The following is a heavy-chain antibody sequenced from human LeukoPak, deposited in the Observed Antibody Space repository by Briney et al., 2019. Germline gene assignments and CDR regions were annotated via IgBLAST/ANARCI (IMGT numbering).Heavy chain of an antibody. CDR3: AKVVVRGVIIEIPLYYGMDV. J-gene: IGHJ6*02. V-gene: IGHV3-53*01. CDR2: IYSGGST. CDR1: GVSVSNNC. D-gene: IGHD3-10*01. Sequence: GGSLRLSCAASGVSVSNNCMTWVRQPPGKGLEWVSVIYSGGSTYYADSVKGRFTVSRDNSKNTVYLQMNSLRAEDTAVYYCAKVVVRGVIIEIPLYYGMDVWGQGTTVTVSS.